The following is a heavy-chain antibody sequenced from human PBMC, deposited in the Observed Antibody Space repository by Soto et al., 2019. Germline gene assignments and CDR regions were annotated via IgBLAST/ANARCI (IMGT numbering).Heavy chain of an antibody. Sequence: SETLSLTCTVSGGSISSGGYYWSWIRQHPGKGLEWIGYIYYSGSTYYNPSLKSRVTISVDTSKNQFSLKLSSVTAADTAVYYCARALADYGDYLEFPEGGWFDPWGQGTLVTVSS. CDR3: ARALADYGDYLEFPEGGWFDP. J-gene: IGHJ5*02. CDR1: GGSISSGGYY. V-gene: IGHV4-31*03. CDR2: IYYSGST. D-gene: IGHD4-17*01.